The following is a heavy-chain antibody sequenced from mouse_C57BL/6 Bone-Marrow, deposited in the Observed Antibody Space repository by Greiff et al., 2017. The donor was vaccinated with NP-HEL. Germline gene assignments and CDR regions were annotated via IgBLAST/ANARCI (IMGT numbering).Heavy chain of an antibody. CDR1: GFTFSSYA. V-gene: IGHV5-4*01. CDR3: ARERGYYDYDPLFDY. Sequence: VMLVESGGGLVKPGGSLKLSCAASGFTFSSYAMSWVRQTPEKRLEWVATISDGGSYTYYPDNVKGRVTISRDNAKNNLYLQMSHLKSEDTAMYYCARERGYYDYDPLFDYWGQGTTLTVSS. J-gene: IGHJ2*01. D-gene: IGHD2-4*01. CDR2: ISDGGSYT.